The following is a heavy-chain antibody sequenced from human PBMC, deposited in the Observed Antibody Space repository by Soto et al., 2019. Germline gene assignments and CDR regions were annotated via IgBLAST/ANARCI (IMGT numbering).Heavy chain of an antibody. V-gene: IGHV3-33*01. Sequence: GGSLRLSCAASGFTFSSYGMHWVRQAPGKGLEWVAVIWYDGSNKYYADSVKGRFTISRDNSKNTLYLQMNSLGAEDTAVYYCARDNCASSTSCYPYYYYYGMDVWGQGTTVTVSS. CDR3: ARDNCASSTSCYPYYYYYGMDV. CDR2: IWYDGSNK. J-gene: IGHJ6*02. D-gene: IGHD2-2*01. CDR1: GFTFSSYG.